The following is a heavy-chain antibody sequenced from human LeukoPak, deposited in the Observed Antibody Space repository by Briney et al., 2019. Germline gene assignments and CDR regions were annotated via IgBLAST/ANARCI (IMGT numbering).Heavy chain of an antibody. D-gene: IGHD2-2*01. V-gene: IGHV3-74*01. J-gene: IGHJ3*02. CDR2: INSDGSST. CDR1: GFTFSSYW. CDR3: AREELGYCSSTSCLISSAFDI. Sequence: GGSLRLSCAASGFTFSSYWMHWVRQAPGKGLVWVSCINSDGSSTSYADSVKGRFTISRDNAKNTLYLQMNSLRAEDTAVYYCAREELGYCSSTSCLISSAFDIWGQGTMVTVSS.